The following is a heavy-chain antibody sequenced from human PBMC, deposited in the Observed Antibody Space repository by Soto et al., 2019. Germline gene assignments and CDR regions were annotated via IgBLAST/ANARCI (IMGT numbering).Heavy chain of an antibody. D-gene: IGHD3-16*01. J-gene: IGHJ4*02. Sequence: DVQLLESGGGLVQPEGSLRLSCAASGFTFSSYAMGWVRQGPGKGLEWVAVVSIGGSTHYADSVRGRFTISRDNSKNTLSLQMNSLTAEDTAVYFCSNRRCAVWHFDYWGQGALVTVSS. CDR3: SNRRCAVWHFDY. CDR2: VSIGGST. CDR1: GFTFSSYA. V-gene: IGHV3-23*01.